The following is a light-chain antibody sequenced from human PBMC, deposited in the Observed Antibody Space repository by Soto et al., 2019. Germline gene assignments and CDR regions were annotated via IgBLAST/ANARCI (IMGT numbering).Light chain of an antibody. J-gene: IGKJ3*01. V-gene: IGKV1-9*01. CDR3: QQLNSYPQFT. Sequence: IQLTQSPSSLSASVGDRVTITCRASQGISSYLAWYQQKPGKAPKLLIYAASTLQSWVPSSFRGSESGTYFTLTISSLQPQDFAADYCQQLNSYPQFTFGPGTKVYIK. CDR1: QGISSY. CDR2: AAS.